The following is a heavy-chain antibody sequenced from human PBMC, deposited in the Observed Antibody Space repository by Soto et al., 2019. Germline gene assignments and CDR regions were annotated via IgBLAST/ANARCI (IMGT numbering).Heavy chain of an antibody. Sequence: EVQLLESGGGLVQPGGSLRLSCAASGFTFSSDAMSWVRQAPGKGLEWVSAISGSGGSTYYADSLKGRFTISRDNSQNTLYLQMNSLRAEDTAVYYCAKVTSRILWFGGVFDYWGQGTLVTVSS. CDR1: GFTFSSDA. CDR2: ISGSGGST. CDR3: AKVTSRILWFGGVFDY. D-gene: IGHD3-10*01. V-gene: IGHV3-23*01. J-gene: IGHJ4*02.